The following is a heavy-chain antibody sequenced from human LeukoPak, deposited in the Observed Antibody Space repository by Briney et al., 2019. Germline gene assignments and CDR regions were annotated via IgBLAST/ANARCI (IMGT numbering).Heavy chain of an antibody. J-gene: IGHJ4*02. CDR2: ISSSGSTK. D-gene: IGHD3-10*01. Sequence: PGGSLRLSCAASGFTFSSSAMSWVRQAPGKGLEWVSYISSSGSTKYYADSVKGRFTISRDNAKNSLYLQMNSLKAEDTAVYYCARDVGFGGYSRGIFDYWGQGTLVTVSS. CDR1: GFTFSSSA. V-gene: IGHV3-48*03. CDR3: ARDVGFGGYSRGIFDY.